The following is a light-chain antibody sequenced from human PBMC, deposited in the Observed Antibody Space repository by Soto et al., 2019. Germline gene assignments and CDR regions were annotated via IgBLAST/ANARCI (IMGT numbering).Light chain of an antibody. CDR3: QHRNNWPPGAA. CDR2: GAS. CDR1: QSVSTY. Sequence: EIVLTQSPATLSLSPGERATLSCRASQSVSTYLAWYQQKPGQAPRLLIYGASNRATGIPARFSGSGSATDFTLTISSLEPEDFAVYYRQHRNNWPPGAAFGGGTKVEIK. J-gene: IGKJ4*01. V-gene: IGKV3-11*01.